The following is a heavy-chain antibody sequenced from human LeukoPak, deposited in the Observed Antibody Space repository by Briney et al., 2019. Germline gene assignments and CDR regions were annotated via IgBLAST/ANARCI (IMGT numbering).Heavy chain of an antibody. J-gene: IGHJ4*02. CDR3: GVRYRDRDY. D-gene: IGHD3-9*01. CDR2: ISHSRST. V-gene: IGHV4-34*01. CDR1: GGSFSGYY. Sequence: SETLSLTCAVYGGSFSGYYWSWIRQPPGKGLEWIGEISHSRSTNYNPSLKSRVTISVDTSKNQFSLKLSSVTAADTAVYYCGVRYRDRDYWGQGTLVTVSS.